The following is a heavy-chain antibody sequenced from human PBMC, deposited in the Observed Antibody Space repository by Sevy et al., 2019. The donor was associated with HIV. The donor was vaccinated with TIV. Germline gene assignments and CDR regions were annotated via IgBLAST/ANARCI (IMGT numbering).Heavy chain of an antibody. CDR1: GYTFTSYG. D-gene: IGHD2-8*02. CDR3: ERSLLWGMSDY. J-gene: IGHJ4*02. Sequence: ATVKVSCKASGYTFTSYGFSWVRQAPGQGLEWMGRISVYNGNTTYAQKFQGRVNMTTDTSTTTAYMELWSLKSDDTAVYYCERSLLWGMSDYWGQGTQVTVSS. CDR2: ISVYNGNT. V-gene: IGHV1-18*04.